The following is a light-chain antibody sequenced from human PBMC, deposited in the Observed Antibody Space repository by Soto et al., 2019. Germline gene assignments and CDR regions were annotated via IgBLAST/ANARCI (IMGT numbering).Light chain of an antibody. J-gene: IGKJ1*01. Sequence: AIQMTQSPTSLSASVGDSVTITCRASQDISNDLGWYQEKTGKAPKLLISTASSLLSGVPSRFSGSGSGTDFTLTISSLQPEDFATFYCLQDYNYPWTFGQGTNVEVK. CDR1: QDISND. CDR3: LQDYNYPWT. V-gene: IGKV1-6*01. CDR2: TAS.